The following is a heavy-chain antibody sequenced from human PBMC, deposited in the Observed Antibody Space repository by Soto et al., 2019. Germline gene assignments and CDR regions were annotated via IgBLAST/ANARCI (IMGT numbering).Heavy chain of an antibody. J-gene: IGHJ3*02. D-gene: IGHD2-2*01. V-gene: IGHV1-18*01. Sequence: QVQLVQSGAEVKKPGASVKVSCKASGYTFTSYGISWVRQAPGQGLEWMGWISAYNGNTNYAQKLQGRATMTTDTSTSTAYMELRSLRSDDTAVYCCASGGHCSSTSCPGLGDAFDIWGQGTMVTVSS. CDR1: GYTFTSYG. CDR2: ISAYNGNT. CDR3: ASGGHCSSTSCPGLGDAFDI.